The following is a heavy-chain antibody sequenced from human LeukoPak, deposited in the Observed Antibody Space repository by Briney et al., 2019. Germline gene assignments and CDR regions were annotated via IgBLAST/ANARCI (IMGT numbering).Heavy chain of an antibody. J-gene: IGHJ3*02. CDR2: IYTGGST. V-gene: IGHV4-4*07. Sequence: SDTVSLTCTVSGGSIGTYYWSCIRQSAAKGLEWLGRIYTGGSTNYNPSLKGRVTMSIYTSKNQFSLSLSSVTAADTAVYYCGVATGGSSDAFDIWGQGTMVTVSS. CDR1: GGSIGTYY. D-gene: IGHD7-27*01. CDR3: GVATGGSSDAFDI.